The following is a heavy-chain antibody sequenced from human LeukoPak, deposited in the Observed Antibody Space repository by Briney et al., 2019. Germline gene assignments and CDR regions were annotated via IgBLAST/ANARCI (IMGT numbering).Heavy chain of an antibody. V-gene: IGHV4-39*01. CDR1: GGSISSGSYY. Sequence: SETLSLTCTVSGGSISSGSYYWSWIRQPAGKGLEWIGNIYYSGSTYYNPSLKSRVTISVDTSKNQFSLKLSSVTAADTAVYYCAGLYGSGSYYGYWGQGTLVTVSS. J-gene: IGHJ4*02. CDR2: IYYSGST. CDR3: AGLYGSGSYYGY. D-gene: IGHD3-10*01.